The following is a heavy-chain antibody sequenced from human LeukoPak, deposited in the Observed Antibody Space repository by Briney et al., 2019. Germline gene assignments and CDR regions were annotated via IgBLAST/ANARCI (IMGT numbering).Heavy chain of an antibody. D-gene: IGHD4-17*01. Sequence: GGSLRLSCAASGFTFSDYALHWVRQAPGKGLGWVAFISFHGSDKYYADSVKGRFTISRDGSKNTVFLQMSSLRAEDTAVYYCARGERHGDYTLDSWGQGTLVTVSS. CDR1: GFTFSDYA. CDR3: ARGERHGDYTLDS. CDR2: ISFHGSDK. J-gene: IGHJ4*02. V-gene: IGHV3-30*15.